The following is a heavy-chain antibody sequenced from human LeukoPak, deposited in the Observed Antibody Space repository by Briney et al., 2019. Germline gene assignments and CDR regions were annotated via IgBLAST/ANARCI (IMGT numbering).Heavy chain of an antibody. CDR1: GGSFSGYC. CDR3: ARAPPRTYYDFWSGPYYGMDV. D-gene: IGHD3-3*01. Sequence: SETLSLTCAVYGGSFSGYCWSWIRQPPGKGLEWIGEINHSGSTNYNPSLKSRVTISVDTSKNQFSLKLSSVTAADTAVYYCARAPPRTYYDFWSGPYYGMDVWGQGTTVTVSS. V-gene: IGHV4-34*01. CDR2: INHSGST. J-gene: IGHJ6*02.